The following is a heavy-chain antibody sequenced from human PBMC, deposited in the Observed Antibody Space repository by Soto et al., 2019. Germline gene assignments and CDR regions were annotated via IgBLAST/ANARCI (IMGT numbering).Heavy chain of an antibody. V-gene: IGHV4-39*01. Sequence: QLQLQESGPGLVKPSETLSLTCTVSGGSISSSSYYWGWIRQPPGKGLEWIGSIYYSGSTYYNPSLKSRVTISVDTSKNQFSLKLSSVTAADTAVYYCARQRGTSGYYGMDVWGQGTTVTVSS. CDR1: GGSISSSSYY. D-gene: IGHD1-1*01. CDR2: IYYSGST. J-gene: IGHJ6*02. CDR3: ARQRGTSGYYGMDV.